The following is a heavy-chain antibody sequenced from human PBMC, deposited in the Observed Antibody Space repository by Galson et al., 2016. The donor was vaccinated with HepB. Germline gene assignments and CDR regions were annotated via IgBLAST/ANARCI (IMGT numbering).Heavy chain of an antibody. CDR2: ISISSSYT. CDR1: GFTFSDYY. CDR3: ARNRGYSGYDAFDI. Sequence: SLRLSCAASGFTFSDYYMSWIRQAPGKGLEWVSYISISSSYTNYADPVKGRFTISRDNAKNSVYLQMNTLRAEDTAVYYCARNRGYSGYDAFDIWGQGTMFTVSS. D-gene: IGHD5-12*01. J-gene: IGHJ3*02. V-gene: IGHV3-11*03.